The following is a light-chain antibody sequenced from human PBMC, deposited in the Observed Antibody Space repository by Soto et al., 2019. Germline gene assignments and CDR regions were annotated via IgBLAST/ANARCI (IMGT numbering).Light chain of an antibody. J-gene: IGLJ2*01. CDR3: AAWDDSLSPLV. CDR1: SSNIGSNY. CDR2: RNN. Sequence: QSALTQPPSASGTTGQRVTISCSGSSSNIGSNYVYWYQQLPGTAPKLLIYRNNQRPSGVPDRFSGSKSGTSASLAISGLRSEDEADYYCAAWDDSLSPLVFVGGTQLTVL. V-gene: IGLV1-47*01.